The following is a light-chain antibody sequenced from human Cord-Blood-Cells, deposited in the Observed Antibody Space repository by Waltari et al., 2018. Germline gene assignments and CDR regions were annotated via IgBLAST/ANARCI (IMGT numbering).Light chain of an antibody. Sequence: DIQMTQSPSTLSASVGDRVTLTCRASQSISSWFAWYQQKPGKAPTLLIYKASSLESEVPSRFSGSGSGTEFTLTISSLQPDDFATYYCQQYNSYWTFGQGTKVEIK. CDR3: QQYNSYWT. J-gene: IGKJ1*01. CDR2: KAS. V-gene: IGKV1-5*03. CDR1: QSISSW.